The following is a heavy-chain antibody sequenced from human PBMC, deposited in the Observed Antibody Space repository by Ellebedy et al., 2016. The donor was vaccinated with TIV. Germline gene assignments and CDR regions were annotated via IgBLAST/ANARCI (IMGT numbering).Heavy chain of an antibody. CDR1: GYTFTTYA. D-gene: IGHD1-26*01. CDR2: IIPIFGTA. CDR3: ARDKIEGPTHYDY. V-gene: IGHV1-69*13. Sequence: ASVKVSCKASGYTFTTYATNWVRQAPGQGLEWMGGIIPIFGTANYAQKFQGRVTITADESTSTAYMELSSLRSEDTAVYYCARDKIEGPTHYDYWGQGILVTVSS. J-gene: IGHJ4*02.